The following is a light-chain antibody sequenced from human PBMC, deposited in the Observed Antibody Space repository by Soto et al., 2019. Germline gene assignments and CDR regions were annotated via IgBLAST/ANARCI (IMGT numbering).Light chain of an antibody. J-gene: IGKJ5*01. CDR3: QQYNNWPPT. CDR2: DAS. CDR1: QRISNSY. Sequence: EIVLTQSPGTLSLAPGERASLSCRASQRISNSYLAWYQQKPGQAPRLLLYDASSRATGIPDRVSGSGSGTEFTLTISSLQSEDFAVYYCQQYNNWPPTFGQGTRLEI. V-gene: IGKV3D-15*01.